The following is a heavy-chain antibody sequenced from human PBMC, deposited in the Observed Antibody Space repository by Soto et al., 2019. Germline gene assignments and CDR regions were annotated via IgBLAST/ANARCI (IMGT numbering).Heavy chain of an antibody. D-gene: IGHD1-26*01. CDR2: VSGSGNTQ. CDR1: GFSFRSYS. J-gene: IGHJ4*02. CDR3: AIDPRSGNQKLYFDY. V-gene: IGHV3-48*02. Sequence: HPGGSLRLSCVASGFSFRSYSMNWVRQAPGKGPEWVAYVSGSGNTQYYADSVKGRFTISRDNAKQSLYLQLNSLRDEDTAVYYCAIDPRSGNQKLYFDYWGQGALVTVFS.